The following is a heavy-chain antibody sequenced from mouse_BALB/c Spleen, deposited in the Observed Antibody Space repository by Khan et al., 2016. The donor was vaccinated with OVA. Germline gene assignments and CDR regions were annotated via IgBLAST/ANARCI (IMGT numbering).Heavy chain of an antibody. J-gene: IGHJ3*01. D-gene: IGHD1-1*01. CDR1: GFTFSTYA. CDR2: ISSGGDYI. CDR3: TRHNYGPFAY. Sequence: EVELVESGGDFVKPGGSLKLSCSASGFTFSTYAMSWVRQTPEKRLEWVATISSGGDYIYYPDSVKGRFTISRATAKNTLYLQRSSLRSEDTALYYCTRHNYGPFAYWGQGTLVTVSA. V-gene: IGHV5-9-3*01.